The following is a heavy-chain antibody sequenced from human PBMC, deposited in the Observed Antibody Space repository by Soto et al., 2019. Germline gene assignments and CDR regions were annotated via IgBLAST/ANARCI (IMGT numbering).Heavy chain of an antibody. CDR2: IYYSGST. V-gene: IGHV4-39*01. CDR3: ARLRPHRIAVAGTVFDY. J-gene: IGHJ4*02. D-gene: IGHD6-19*01. CDR1: GGSISSSSYY. Sequence: SETLSLTCTVSGGSISSSSYYWGWIRQPPGKGLEWIGSIYYSGSTYYNPSLKSRVTISVDTSKNQFSLKLSSVTAADTAVYYCARLRPHRIAVAGTVFDYWGQGTLVTVSS.